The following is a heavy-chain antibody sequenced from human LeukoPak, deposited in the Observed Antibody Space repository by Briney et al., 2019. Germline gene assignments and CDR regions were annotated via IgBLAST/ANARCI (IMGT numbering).Heavy chain of an antibody. CDR3: ARGTPNYDWGFGAFDI. CDR1: GYTFTGYY. CDR2: INPNSGGT. Sequence: ASVKVSCKASGYTFTGYYMHWVRQAPGQGLEWMGWINPNSGGTNYAQKFQGRVTMTRDTSISTAYMELSRLRSDDTAVYYCARGTPNYDWGFGAFDIWGQGTMVTVSS. V-gene: IGHV1-2*02. J-gene: IGHJ3*02. D-gene: IGHD1-7*01.